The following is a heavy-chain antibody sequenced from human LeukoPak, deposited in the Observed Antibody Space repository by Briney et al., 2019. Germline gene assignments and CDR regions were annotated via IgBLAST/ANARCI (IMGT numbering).Heavy chain of an antibody. J-gene: IGHJ4*02. CDR3: ARDYYSGSRDLDY. CDR1: GFPFSSYW. D-gene: IGHD3-22*01. CDR2: ITTDGSST. V-gene: IGHV3-74*01. Sequence: GGSLRLSCAACGFPFSSYWVHWVRQAPGKGLMCVSLITTDGSSTTYADSVKGRFTISRDNAKNTLYLQMNSLRAEDTAVYYCARDYYSGSRDLDYWGQGALVTVSS.